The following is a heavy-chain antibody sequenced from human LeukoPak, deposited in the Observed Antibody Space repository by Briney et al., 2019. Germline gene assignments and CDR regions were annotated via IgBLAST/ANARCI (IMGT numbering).Heavy chain of an antibody. CDR2: IKQDGSKK. Sequence: GGSLRLSCVASGFPFSSYWMTWVRQAPGKGLEWVANIKQDGSKKSYVDSVKGRFTISRDNAMNSLYLQMNSLRAEDTAIYYCTRVGYIDEGIDYWGQGTLVTVSS. J-gene: IGHJ4*02. CDR1: GFPFSSYW. CDR3: TRVGYIDEGIDY. V-gene: IGHV3-7*04. D-gene: IGHD5-24*01.